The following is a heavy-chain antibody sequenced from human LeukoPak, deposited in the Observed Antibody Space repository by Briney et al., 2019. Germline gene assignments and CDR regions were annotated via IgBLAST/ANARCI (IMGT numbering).Heavy chain of an antibody. V-gene: IGHV4-39*07. CDR2: IYYSGTT. Sequence: PGGSLRLSCAASGFTFSSYSMNWVRQAPGKGLEWIGSIYYSGTTYYKPSLKSRVTISVDTSKNQFSLKLSSVTAADTAIYYRARDHGYANWFDPWGQGTLVTVSS. CDR1: GFTFSSYS. CDR3: ARDHGYANWFDP. J-gene: IGHJ5*02. D-gene: IGHD5-18*01.